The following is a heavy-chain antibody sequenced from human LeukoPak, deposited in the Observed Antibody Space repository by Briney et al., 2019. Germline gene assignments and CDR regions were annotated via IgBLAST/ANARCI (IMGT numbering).Heavy chain of an antibody. Sequence: GGSLRLSCAASGFTFSSYWMSWVRQAPGKGLEWVANIKQDGSEKYYVDSVKGRFTISRDNAKNSLYLQMNSLRAEDTAVYYCARGTYYYDSSGLVDYWGQGTLVTVSS. CDR1: GFTFSSYW. J-gene: IGHJ4*02. D-gene: IGHD3-22*01. CDR2: IKQDGSEK. CDR3: ARGTYYYDSSGLVDY. V-gene: IGHV3-7*01.